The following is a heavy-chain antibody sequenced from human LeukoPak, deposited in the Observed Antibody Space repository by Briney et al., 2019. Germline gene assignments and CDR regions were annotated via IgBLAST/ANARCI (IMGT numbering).Heavy chain of an antibody. CDR1: GFTFSSHG. D-gene: IGHD5-24*01. CDR2: ISPNGVIT. CDR3: AKDDAWLQYGD. Sequence: GGTLRLSCAASGFTFSSHGMNWVRQAPGMGLEWVSGISPNGVITYYADSVKGRFTISRDNSKGTVSLQMNSLRPEDTAVYYCAKDDAWLQYGDWGRGTLVTVSS. J-gene: IGHJ4*02. V-gene: IGHV3-23*01.